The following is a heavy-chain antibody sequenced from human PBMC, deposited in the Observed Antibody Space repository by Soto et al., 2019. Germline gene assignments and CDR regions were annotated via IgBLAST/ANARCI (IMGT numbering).Heavy chain of an antibody. Sequence: GGSLRLSCVGSGFTFSSNWMTWVRQAPGKGLEWVGNIRQDGSEKNYVDSVKGRFTISRDNAKNSLYLQIISLRAEDTAVYYCAREIVVARGASYFDYWGPGTLVTVSS. CDR2: IRQDGSEK. CDR1: GFTFSSNW. D-gene: IGHD2-2*01. V-gene: IGHV3-7*04. J-gene: IGHJ4*02. CDR3: AREIVVARGASYFDY.